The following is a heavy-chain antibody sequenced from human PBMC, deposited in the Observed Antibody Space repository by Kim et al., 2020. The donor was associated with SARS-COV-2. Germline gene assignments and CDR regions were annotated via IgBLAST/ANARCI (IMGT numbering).Heavy chain of an antibody. J-gene: IGHJ6*02. CDR1: GGSIISGDHY. Sequence: SQTLSLTCVVSGGSIISGDHYWGWVRQPPGKGLEWIGHIYYSGNTYYNPSVKSRITMSVDTSKNQFSLNLTSVTAADTAVYYCARGGYFYYIMDVWGQGTTVTVSS. CDR3: ARGGYFYYIMDV. CDR2: IYYSGNT. V-gene: IGHV4-30-4*01.